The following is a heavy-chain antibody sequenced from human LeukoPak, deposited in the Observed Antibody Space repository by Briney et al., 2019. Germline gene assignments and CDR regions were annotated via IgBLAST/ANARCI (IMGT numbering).Heavy chain of an antibody. CDR3: ARDNIVPAAMNWFDP. J-gene: IGHJ5*02. CDR1: GGTFSSYA. V-gene: IGHV1-69*04. Sequence: SVKVSCEASGGTFSSYAISWVRQAPGQGLEWMGRIIPILGIANYAQKFQGRVTITADKSTSTAYMELSSLRSEDTAVYYCARDNIVPAAMNWFDPWGQGTLVTVSS. D-gene: IGHD2-2*01. CDR2: IIPILGIA.